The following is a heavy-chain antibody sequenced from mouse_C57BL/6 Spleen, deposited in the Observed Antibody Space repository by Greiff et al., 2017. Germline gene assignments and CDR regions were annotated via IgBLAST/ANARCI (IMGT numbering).Heavy chain of an antibody. CDR1: GYTFTSYW. D-gene: IGHD2-1*01. CDR3: ARDGKDWYLDV. V-gene: IGHV1-64*01. J-gene: IGHJ1*03. Sequence: VQLQQPGAELVKPGASVKLSCKASGYTFTSYWMYWVKQRPGQGLEWIGMIHPNSGSTNYNEKFKSKATLTVDKSSSTAYMQRSSLTSEDSAVYYCARDGKDWYLDVWGTGTTVTVSS. CDR2: IHPNSGST.